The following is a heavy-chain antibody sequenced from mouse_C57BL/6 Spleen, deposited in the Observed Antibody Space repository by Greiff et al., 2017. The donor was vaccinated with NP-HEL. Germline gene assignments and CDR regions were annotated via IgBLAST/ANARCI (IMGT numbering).Heavy chain of an antibody. CDR2: INPNNGGT. J-gene: IGHJ4*01. CDR1: GYTFTDYN. Sequence: EVQLQQSGPELVKPGASVKMSCKASGYTFTDYNMHWVKQSHGKSLEWIGYINPNNGGTSYNQKFKGKATLTVNKSSSTAYMELRSLTSEDSAVYYCVCAYGSKDGDYAMDYWGQGTSVTVSS. V-gene: IGHV1-22*01. D-gene: IGHD1-1*01. CDR3: VCAYGSKDGDYAMDY.